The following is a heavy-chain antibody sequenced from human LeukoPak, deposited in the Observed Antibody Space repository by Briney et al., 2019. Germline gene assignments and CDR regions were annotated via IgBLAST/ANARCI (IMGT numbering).Heavy chain of an antibody. D-gene: IGHD3-3*01. CDR3: ARDQRAEITIFGVAHYMDV. CDR1: GFTFSSYS. J-gene: IGHJ6*03. CDR2: ISSSSSYI. V-gene: IGHV3-21*01. Sequence: MPGGSLRLSCAASGFTFSSYSMNWVRQAPGKGLEWVSSISSSSSYIYYADSVKDRFTISRDNAKNSLYLQMNSLRAEDTAVYYCARDQRAEITIFGVAHYMDVWGKGTTVTVSS.